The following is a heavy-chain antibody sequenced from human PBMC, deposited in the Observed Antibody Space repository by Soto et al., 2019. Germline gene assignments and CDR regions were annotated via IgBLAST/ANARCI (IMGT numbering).Heavy chain of an antibody. CDR3: ARYNLLLYYHYCMDF. Sequence: GASVKVSCKASGYTFTSYAMHWVRQAPGQRLEWMGWINAGNGNTKYSQKFQGRVTITRDTSTSTAYMELSSLRSEDTAVYYCARYNLLLYYHYCMDFSGQGTSVTVSS. D-gene: IGHD1-20*01. CDR1: GYTFTSYA. J-gene: IGHJ6*02. V-gene: IGHV1-3*01. CDR2: INAGNGNT.